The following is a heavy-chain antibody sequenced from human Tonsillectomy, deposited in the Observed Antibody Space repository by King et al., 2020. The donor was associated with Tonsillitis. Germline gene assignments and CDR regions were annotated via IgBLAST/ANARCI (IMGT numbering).Heavy chain of an antibody. J-gene: IGHJ4*02. D-gene: IGHD5-18*01. CDR1: GGSISSYY. V-gene: IGHV4-59*01. Sequence: VQLQESGPGLVKPSETLSLTCTVSGGSISSYYWSWIRQPPGKGLEWIGYIYYSGSTNYNPSLKSRVTISVDTSKNQFSLKLSSVTAADTAVYYCARQRYSYGYRYFDYWGQGPLVTVSS. CDR3: ARQRYSYGYRYFDY. CDR2: IYYSGST.